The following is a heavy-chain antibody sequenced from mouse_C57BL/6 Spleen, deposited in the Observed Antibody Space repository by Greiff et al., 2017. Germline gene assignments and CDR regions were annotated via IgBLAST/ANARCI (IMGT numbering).Heavy chain of an antibody. J-gene: IGHJ4*01. CDR1: GYAFSSYW. D-gene: IGHD2-2*01. CDR2: IYPGDGDT. Sequence: VQRVESGAELVKPGASVKISCKASGYAFSSYWMNWVKQRPGKGLEWIGQIYPGDGDTNYNGKFKGKATLTADKSSSTAYMQLSSLTSEDSAVYFCARYGYDGRAMDYWGQGTSVTVSS. V-gene: IGHV1-80*01. CDR3: ARYGYDGRAMDY.